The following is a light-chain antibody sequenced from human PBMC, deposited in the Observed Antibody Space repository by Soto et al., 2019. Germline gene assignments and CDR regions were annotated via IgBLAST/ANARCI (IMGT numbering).Light chain of an antibody. CDR2: EVS. CDR1: SSDVGGYNY. J-gene: IGLJ1*01. CDR3: SSYTSSSYSQV. V-gene: IGLV2-14*01. Sequence: QSVLTQPASVSGSPGQSITISCTGTSSDVGGYNYVSWYQQHPGKAPKLMIYEVSNRPSGVSNRFSGSKSSNTASLTISGLQAEDEADYYCSSYTSSSYSQVFGTGTKLTVL.